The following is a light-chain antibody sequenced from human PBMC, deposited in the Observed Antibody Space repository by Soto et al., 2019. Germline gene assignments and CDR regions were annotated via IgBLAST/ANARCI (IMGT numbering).Light chain of an antibody. CDR2: GAS. Sequence: EIVLTQSPGTLSLSPGGRATLSCRASESVSSSYLAWYQQKPGQAPRLLIYGASSRATGIPDRFSGSGSGTDLSITISCMEPEVISVYYYKQYDSSRRTIFVPGTKVVI. CDR3: KQYDSSRRTI. V-gene: IGKV3-20*01. CDR1: ESVSSSY. J-gene: IGKJ3*01.